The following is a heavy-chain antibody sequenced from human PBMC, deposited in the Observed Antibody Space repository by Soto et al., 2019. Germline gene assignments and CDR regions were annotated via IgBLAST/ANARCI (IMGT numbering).Heavy chain of an antibody. CDR2: IIPIFGTA. CDR3: ARVDGSGSYYSYGMDV. V-gene: IGHV1-69*13. CDR1: GGTFSSYA. J-gene: IGHJ6*02. Sequence: GASVKVSCKASGGTFSSYAISWVRQAPGQGLAWMGGIIPIFGTANYAQKFQGRVTITADESTSTAYMELSSLRSEDTAVYYCARVDGSGSYYSYGMDVWGQGTTVTVSS. D-gene: IGHD3-10*01.